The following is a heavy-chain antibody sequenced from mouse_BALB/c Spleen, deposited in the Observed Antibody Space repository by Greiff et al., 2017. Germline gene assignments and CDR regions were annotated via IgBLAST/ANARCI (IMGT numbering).Heavy chain of an antibody. J-gene: IGHJ1*01. CDR1: GYTFTSYW. CDR3: ASDWDWYFDV. V-gene: IGHV1S81*02. D-gene: IGHD4-1*01. Sequence: QVQLQQPGAELVKPGASVKLSCKASGYTFTSYWMHWVKQRPGQGLEWIGEINPSNGRTNYNEKFKSKATLTVDKSSSTAYMQLSSLTSEDSAVYCCASDWDWYFDVWGAGTTVTVSS. CDR2: INPSNGRT.